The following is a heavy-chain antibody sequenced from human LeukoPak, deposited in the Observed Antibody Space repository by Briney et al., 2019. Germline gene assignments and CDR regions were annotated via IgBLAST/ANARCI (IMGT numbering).Heavy chain of an antibody. J-gene: IGHJ4*02. CDR1: GGSISSGYY. D-gene: IGHD5-12*01. CDR2: IYHSGST. CDR3: VSGYVAALPSY. Sequence: PSETLSLTCAVSGGSISSGYYWGWIRQPPGKGLEWIRSIYHSGSTYYNPSLKSRVTISVDTSKNQFSLKLSSVTAADTAVYYCVSGYVAALPSYWGQGTLVTVSS. V-gene: IGHV4-38-2*01.